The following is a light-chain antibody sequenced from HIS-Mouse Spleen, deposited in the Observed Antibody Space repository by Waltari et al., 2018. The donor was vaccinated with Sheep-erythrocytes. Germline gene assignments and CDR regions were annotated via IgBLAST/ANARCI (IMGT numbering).Light chain of an antibody. Sequence: QSALTQPASVSGSPGQSITISCPGTSSDVGSYNLFSWYQQHPGKAPKLMIYEGSKRPSGVSTRFSGSKSGNTASLTISGLQAEDEADYYCCSYAGSSTPWVFGGGTKLTVL. V-gene: IGLV2-23*01. J-gene: IGLJ3*02. CDR1: SSDVGSYNL. CDR3: CSYAGSSTPWV. CDR2: EGS.